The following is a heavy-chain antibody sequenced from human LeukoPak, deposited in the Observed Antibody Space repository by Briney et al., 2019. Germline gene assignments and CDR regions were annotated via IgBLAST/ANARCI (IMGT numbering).Heavy chain of an antibody. CDR2: IYYSGST. V-gene: IGHV4-59*01. CDR1: GRSISSYY. J-gene: IGHJ6*03. CDR3: ARGSVGAAAGTEYYYYYMDV. D-gene: IGHD6-13*01. Sequence: PSETLALTCTVSGRSISSYYWSWIRQPPGKGLEWIGYIYYSGSTNYNPSLKSRVTISVDTSKNQFSLKLSSVTAADTAVYYCARGSVGAAAGTEYYYYYMDVWGKGTTVTISS.